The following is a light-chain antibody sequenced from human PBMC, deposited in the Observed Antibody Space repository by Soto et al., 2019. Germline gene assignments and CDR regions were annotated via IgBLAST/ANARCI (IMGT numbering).Light chain of an antibody. J-gene: IGKJ1*01. Sequence: DIQLTQSAPSLSASVGYRFTITYRVSQDINTYLNCYRHKPVEVPNLLXYRAFNLQSGLPSRFSGSGSGTEFTLTISSLQHDDFATYYCQQYNSYSRWTFGQGTKVDIK. CDR2: RAF. CDR3: QQYNSYSRWT. CDR1: QDINTY. V-gene: IGKV1-27*01.